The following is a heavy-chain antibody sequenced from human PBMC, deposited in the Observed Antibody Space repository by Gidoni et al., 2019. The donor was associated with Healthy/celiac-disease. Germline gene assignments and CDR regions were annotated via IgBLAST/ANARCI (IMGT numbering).Heavy chain of an antibody. CDR3: ARADIVVVVAATPLSPAYYYYYGMDV. J-gene: IGHJ6*02. V-gene: IGHV1-18*01. CDR2: ISAYNGNT. CDR1: GYTFTSYG. Sequence: QVQLVQSGAEVKKPGASVKVSCQASGYTFTSYGISWVRQDPGQGLEWMGWISAYNGNTNYAQKLQGRVTMTTDTSTSTAYMELRSLRSDDTAVYYCARADIVVVVAATPLSPAYYYYYGMDVWGQGTTVTVSS. D-gene: IGHD2-15*01.